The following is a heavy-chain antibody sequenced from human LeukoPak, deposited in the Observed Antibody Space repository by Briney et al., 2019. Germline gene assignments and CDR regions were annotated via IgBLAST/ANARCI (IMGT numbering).Heavy chain of an antibody. Sequence: SETLSLTCTVSGGSISSSSYYWSWIRQPPGKGLEWIGEINHSGSTNYNPSLKSRVSISVDTSKNQFSLKLSSVTAADTAVYYCARDSGYYYSFDYWGQGTLVTVSS. V-gene: IGHV4-39*07. CDR3: ARDSGYYYSFDY. CDR2: INHSGST. D-gene: IGHD3-22*01. CDR1: GGSISSSSYY. J-gene: IGHJ4*02.